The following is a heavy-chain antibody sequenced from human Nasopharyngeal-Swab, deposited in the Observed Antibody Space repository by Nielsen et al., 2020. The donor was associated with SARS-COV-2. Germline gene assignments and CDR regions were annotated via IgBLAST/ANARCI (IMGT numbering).Heavy chain of an antibody. Sequence: SGPTLVQPTETLTLTCTVSGFSLSNARMGVSWIRQPPGKALEWLAHIFSNDEKSYSTSLKSRLTISKDTSKSRVVLTMTNMDPVDTATYYCARYYYDSSGYPYFDYWGQGTLVTVSP. CDR3: ARYYYDSSGYPYFDY. D-gene: IGHD3-22*01. J-gene: IGHJ4*02. V-gene: IGHV2-26*01. CDR1: GFSLSNARMG. CDR2: IFSNDEK.